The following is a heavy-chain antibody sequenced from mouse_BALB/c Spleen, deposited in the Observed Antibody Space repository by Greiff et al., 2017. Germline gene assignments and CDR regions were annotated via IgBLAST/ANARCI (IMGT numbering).Heavy chain of an antibody. CDR3: ATNGGYYAMDY. Sequence: EVKLVESGGGLVKPGGSLKLSCAASGFTFSSYGMSWVRQSPEKRLEWVAEISSGGSYTYYPDTVTGRVTISRDNAKNTLYLEMSSLRSEDTAIYYCATNGGYYAMDYWGQGTSVTVSS. CDR2: ISSGGSYT. J-gene: IGHJ4*01. V-gene: IGHV5-9-4*01. CDR1: GFTFSSYG.